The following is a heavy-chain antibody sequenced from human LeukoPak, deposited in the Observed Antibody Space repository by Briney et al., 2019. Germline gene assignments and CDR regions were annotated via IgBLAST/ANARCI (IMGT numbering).Heavy chain of an antibody. Sequence: GGSLRLSCAASGFTFSSYGRSWVRQAPGKGLEWVAAISGSGGSTYYADSVKGRFTISRDNSKNTLYLQMNSLRAEDTAVYYCAKGYRDKKDAFDIWGQGTMVTVSS. J-gene: IGHJ3*02. D-gene: IGHD5-12*01. CDR1: GFTFSSYG. CDR3: AKGYRDKKDAFDI. V-gene: IGHV3-23*01. CDR2: ISGSGGST.